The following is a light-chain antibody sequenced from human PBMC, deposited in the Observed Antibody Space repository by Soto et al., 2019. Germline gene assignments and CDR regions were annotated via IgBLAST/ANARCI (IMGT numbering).Light chain of an antibody. Sequence: IQITQSPSCLSSYVGDRAGISCEATQDIRKYLNWYQQKPGKAPKLLIYDASSLETGVPSRFSGSGSGTDFTLTISSLQPEDFATYYCQQYDNLPLTFGQGTRLEIK. CDR3: QQYDNLPLT. J-gene: IGKJ5*01. V-gene: IGKV1-33*01. CDR1: QDIRKY. CDR2: DAS.